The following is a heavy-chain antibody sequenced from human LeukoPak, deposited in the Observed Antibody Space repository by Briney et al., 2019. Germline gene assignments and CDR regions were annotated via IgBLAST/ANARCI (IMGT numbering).Heavy chain of an antibody. D-gene: IGHD5-12*01. J-gene: IGHJ6*02. CDR1: GASITVNY. V-gene: IGHV4-34*01. CDR2: INHSGST. CDR3: ARSAVIVATNPYYYYGMDV. Sequence: SETLSLTCTVSGASITVNYWGWVRQPPGKGLEWIGEINHSGSTNYNPSLKSRVTISVDTSKNQFSLKLSSVTAADTAVYYCARSAVIVATNPYYYYGMDVWGQGTTVTVSS.